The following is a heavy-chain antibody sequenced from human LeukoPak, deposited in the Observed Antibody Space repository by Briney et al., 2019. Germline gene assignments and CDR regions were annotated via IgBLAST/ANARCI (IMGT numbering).Heavy chain of an antibody. Sequence: SVKVSCKASGGTFSSYAISWVRQAPGQGLEWMGGIIPIFGTANYAQKFQGRVTITADESTSTAYMELSSLRSEDTAVYYCARDGSGSYQNFDYWGQGTLVTVSS. V-gene: IGHV1-69*01. CDR2: IIPIFGTA. CDR3: ARDGSGSYQNFDY. D-gene: IGHD3-10*01. J-gene: IGHJ4*02. CDR1: GGTFSSYA.